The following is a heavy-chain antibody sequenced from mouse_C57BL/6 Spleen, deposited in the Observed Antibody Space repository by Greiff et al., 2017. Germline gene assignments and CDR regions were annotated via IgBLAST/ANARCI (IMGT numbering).Heavy chain of an antibody. D-gene: IGHD2-3*01. Sequence: VQLQQSGPELVKPGASVKISCKASGYAFSSSWMNWVKQRPGKGLEWIGRIYPGDGDTNYNGKFKGKATLTVDKSSSTAYMQLSSLTSEDSAVYICARCDEGYLVYWGQGTTLTVSS. CDR2: IYPGDGDT. J-gene: IGHJ2*01. CDR1: GYAFSSSW. CDR3: ARCDEGYLVY. V-gene: IGHV1-82*01.